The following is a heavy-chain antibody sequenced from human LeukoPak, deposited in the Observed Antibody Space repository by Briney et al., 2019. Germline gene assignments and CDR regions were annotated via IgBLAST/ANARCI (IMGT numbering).Heavy chain of an antibody. CDR3: ARGTITIFGVAMMWFDP. CDR1: GGSISSGDFY. Sequence: SQTLSLTCTVSGGSISSGDFYWNWIRQHPGKGLEWIGYIYYSGTTYYNPSLKSRLIISLDTSKNQFSLKLNSVTAADTAVYYCARGTITIFGVAMMWFDPWGQGTLVTVSS. CDR2: IYYSGTT. D-gene: IGHD3-3*01. V-gene: IGHV4-31*03. J-gene: IGHJ5*02.